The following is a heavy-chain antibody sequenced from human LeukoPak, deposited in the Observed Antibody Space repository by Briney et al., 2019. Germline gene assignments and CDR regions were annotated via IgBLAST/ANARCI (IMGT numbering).Heavy chain of an antibody. CDR2: INPNSGGT. CDR1: GYTFTGYY. CDR3: ARLIVGATGYFDY. J-gene: IGHJ4*02. Sequence: GASVKVSCKASGYTFTGYYMHWVRQAPGQGLEWMGWINPNSGGTNYAQKFQGWVTMTRDTSISTAYMELSRLRSDDTAMYYCARLIVGATGYFDYWGQGTLVTVSS. V-gene: IGHV1-2*04. D-gene: IGHD1-26*01.